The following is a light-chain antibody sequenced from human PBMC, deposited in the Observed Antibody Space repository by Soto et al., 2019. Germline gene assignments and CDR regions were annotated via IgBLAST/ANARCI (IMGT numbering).Light chain of an antibody. CDR1: QSVSSSY. J-gene: IGKJ1*01. V-gene: IGKV3D-20*02. Sequence: ELVLTQSPGTLSLSPGETATLSCRASQSVSSSYLAWYQQKPGQAPRLLIYDASNRATGIPARFSGSGSGTDFTLTISSLEPEDFAVYYCQQRSNWPTWTFGQGTKV. CDR2: DAS. CDR3: QQRSNWPTWT.